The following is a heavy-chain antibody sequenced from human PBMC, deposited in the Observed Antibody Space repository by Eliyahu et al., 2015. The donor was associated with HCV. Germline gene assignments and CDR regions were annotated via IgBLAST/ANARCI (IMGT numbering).Heavy chain of an antibody. Sequence: QVQLVQSGAEVKKPGASVKVSCKASGYTFTNYYMHWLRQXPGQGLEWMGLINPSGGSXSYAQKFQGRVTMTRDTSTSTVYMELSSLRSEDTAIYYCARSLGYCSGGSCSPWGQGTQVTVSS. CDR1: GYTFTNYY. CDR2: INPSGGSX. CDR3: ARSLGYCSGGSCSP. J-gene: IGHJ5*02. D-gene: IGHD2-15*01. V-gene: IGHV1-46*01.